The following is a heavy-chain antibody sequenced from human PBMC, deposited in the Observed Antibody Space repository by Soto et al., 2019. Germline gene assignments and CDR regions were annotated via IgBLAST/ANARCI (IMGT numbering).Heavy chain of an antibody. J-gene: IGHJ4*02. D-gene: IGHD5-18*01. Sequence: SETLSLTCTVSGGSISSYYWSWIRQPPGKGLEWIGYIYYSGSTNYNPSLKSRVTISVDTSKNQFSLKLSSVTAADTAVYYCARHPGYGLYYFDYRGQGTLVTVSS. CDR3: ARHPGYGLYYFDY. V-gene: IGHV4-59*08. CDR1: GGSISSYY. CDR2: IYYSGST.